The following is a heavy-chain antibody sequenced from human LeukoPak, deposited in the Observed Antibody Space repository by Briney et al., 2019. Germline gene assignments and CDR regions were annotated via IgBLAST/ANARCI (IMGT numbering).Heavy chain of an antibody. D-gene: IGHD6-19*01. Sequence: GGSLRLSCAASGFTFNSYAMYWVRQAPGKGLEWGSGIFGSGGSAHYADSVKGRFTISRGNSKNTVYLQMDSLRVDDTAVYYCGKPTTGYSSGRYPGWPVDYWGQGTLVTVSA. J-gene: IGHJ4*02. CDR2: IFGSGGSA. CDR3: GKPTTGYSSGRYPGWPVDY. CDR1: GFTFNSYA. V-gene: IGHV3-23*01.